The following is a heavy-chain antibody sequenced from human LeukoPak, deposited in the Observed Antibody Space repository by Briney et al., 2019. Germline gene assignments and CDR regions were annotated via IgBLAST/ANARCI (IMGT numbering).Heavy chain of an antibody. Sequence: GGSLTLSCAASGFTFNNFPMAWVRQAPGKGLEWVSAISGSGTSTYYADSVKGRFTISRDNSKNTLYVQMNSLRAEDTAVYYCAKDGVDYDFWSGYFHVDYWGQGILVTVSS. CDR1: GFTFNNFP. D-gene: IGHD3-3*01. V-gene: IGHV3-23*01. J-gene: IGHJ4*02. CDR3: AKDGVDYDFWSGYFHVDY. CDR2: ISGSGTST.